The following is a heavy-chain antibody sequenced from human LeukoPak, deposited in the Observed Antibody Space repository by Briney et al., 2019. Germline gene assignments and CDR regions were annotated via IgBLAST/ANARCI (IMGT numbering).Heavy chain of an antibody. CDR3: AREGGYLQLRYFDY. J-gene: IGHJ4*02. D-gene: IGHD5-24*01. CDR2: INHSGST. V-gene: IGHV4-34*01. Sequence: SETLSLTCAVSGGSFSGYSWSWIRQPPGKGLEWIGEINHSGSTNCNPSLKSRVTISVDTSKNQFSLRLISVTAADTAVYYCAREGGYLQLRYFDYWGQGTLVTVSS. CDR1: GGSFSGYS.